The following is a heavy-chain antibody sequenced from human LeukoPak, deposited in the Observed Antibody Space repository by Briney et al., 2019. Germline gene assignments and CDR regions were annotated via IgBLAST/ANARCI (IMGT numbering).Heavy chain of an antibody. CDR1: GFTFSSYS. V-gene: IGHV3-48*01. CDR2: ISSSSSTI. Sequence: GGSLRLSCAASGFTFSSYSMNWVRQAPGKGLEWVSYISSSSSTIYYADSVKGRFTISRDNAKNSLYLQMNSLRAEDTAVYYCAREGIAVAVGFDPWGQGTPVTVSS. CDR3: AREGIAVAVGFDP. D-gene: IGHD6-19*01. J-gene: IGHJ5*02.